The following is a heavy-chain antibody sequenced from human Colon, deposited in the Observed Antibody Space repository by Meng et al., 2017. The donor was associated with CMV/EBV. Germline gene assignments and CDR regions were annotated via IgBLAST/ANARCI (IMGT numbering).Heavy chain of an antibody. CDR3: AKGHTYCSTSNCYPDY. CDR1: GFSLSYYG. D-gene: IGHD2-8*01. CDR2: IRYDGTKK. V-gene: IGHV3-30*02. Sequence: GGSLRLSCAASGFSLSYYGMFWVRQAPGKGLEWVAFIRYDGTKKYYVDSVKGRFTISRDNSKNTLSLEMNSLRPDDTAVYYCAKGHTYCSTSNCYPDYWGQGTLVTVSS. J-gene: IGHJ4*02.